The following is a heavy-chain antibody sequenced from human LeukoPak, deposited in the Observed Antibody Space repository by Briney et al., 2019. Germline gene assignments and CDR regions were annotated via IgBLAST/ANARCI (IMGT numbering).Heavy chain of an antibody. V-gene: IGHV1-18*01. Sequence: ASVKVSCKASGYTFTSYGISWVRQAPGQGLEWMGWISAYNGNTNYAQKLQGRVTMTRDTSISTAYMELSRLRSDDTAVYYCARELWFGESPPHYYGMDVWGQGTTVTVSS. J-gene: IGHJ6*02. CDR3: ARELWFGESPPHYYGMDV. D-gene: IGHD3-10*01. CDR1: GYTFTSYG. CDR2: ISAYNGNT.